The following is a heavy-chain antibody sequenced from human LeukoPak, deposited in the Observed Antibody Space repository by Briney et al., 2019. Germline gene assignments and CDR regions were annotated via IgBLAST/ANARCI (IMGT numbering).Heavy chain of an antibody. CDR3: AHQPSGSYSIDY. CDR1: GGSISSTTSD. V-gene: IGHV4-39*01. D-gene: IGHD1-26*01. CDR2: FYYSGST. Sequence: SETLSLTCTVSGGSISSTTSDWGWIRQPPGKGLEWVGSFYYSGSTSFNPSLKSGVTISADMSKNQFSLKLSFVTAADTAVYYCAHQPSGSYSIDYWGQGTLVTVSS. J-gene: IGHJ4*02.